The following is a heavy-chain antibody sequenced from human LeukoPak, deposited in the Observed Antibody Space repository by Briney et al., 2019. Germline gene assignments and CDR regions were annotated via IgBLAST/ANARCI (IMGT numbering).Heavy chain of an antibody. CDR1: GGSISSYY. CDR2: IYYSGST. J-gene: IGHJ5*02. V-gene: IGHV4-59*08. CDR3: ARHDFTMVRGTPQVVWFDP. Sequence: PSETLSLTCTVSGGSISSYYWSWIRQPPGKGLEWIGYIYYSGSTNYNPSLNSRVTISVDTSKNQFSLKLSSVTAADTAVYYCARHDFTMVRGTPQVVWFDPWGQGTLVTVSS. D-gene: IGHD3-10*01.